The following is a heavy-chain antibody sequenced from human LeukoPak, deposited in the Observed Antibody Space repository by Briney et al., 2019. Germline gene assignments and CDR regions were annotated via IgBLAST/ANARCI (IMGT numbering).Heavy chain of an antibody. Sequence: GGSLRLSCAASGFTFSSYSMNWVRQAPGKGLEWVSYISSSSRTIYYADSVKGRFTMSRDNAKNSLYLQMNSLRAEDTAVYYCARDGSGSYNLHFDYWGQGTLVTVSS. J-gene: IGHJ4*02. D-gene: IGHD3-10*01. CDR1: GFTFSSYS. CDR3: ARDGSGSYNLHFDY. V-gene: IGHV3-48*01. CDR2: ISSSSRTI.